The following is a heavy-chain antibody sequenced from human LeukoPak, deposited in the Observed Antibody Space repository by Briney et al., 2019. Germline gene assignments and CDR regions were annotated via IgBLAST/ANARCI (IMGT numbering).Heavy chain of an antibody. V-gene: IGHV4-34*01. D-gene: IGHD2-2*01. CDR1: GGSFSGYY. Sequence: SETLSLTCAVYGGSFSGYYWSWIRQPPGKGLEWIGEINYSGSTNYNPSLKSRVTISVDTSKNQFSLKLSSVTAADTAVYYCARQTASSRYCSSTSCYRGATKFDYWGQGTLVTVSS. CDR3: ARQTASSRYCSSTSCYRGATKFDY. J-gene: IGHJ4*02. CDR2: INYSGST.